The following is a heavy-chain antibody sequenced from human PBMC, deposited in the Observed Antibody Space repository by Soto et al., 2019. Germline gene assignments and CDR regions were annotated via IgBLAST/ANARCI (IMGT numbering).Heavy chain of an antibody. Sequence: QPGGSLRLSCAAPGFTFSSYWMHWVRQAPGKGLVWVSRINSDGSSTSYADSVKGRFTISRDNAKNTLYLQMNSLRAEDTAVYYCAREVAAAGTPWFDPWGQGTLVTVSS. CDR1: GFTFSSYW. J-gene: IGHJ5*02. V-gene: IGHV3-74*01. D-gene: IGHD6-13*01. CDR2: INSDGSST. CDR3: AREVAAAGTPWFDP.